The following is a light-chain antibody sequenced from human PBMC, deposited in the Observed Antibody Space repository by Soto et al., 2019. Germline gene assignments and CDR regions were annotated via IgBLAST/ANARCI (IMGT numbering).Light chain of an antibody. CDR1: ESVSSN. J-gene: IGKJ4*01. Sequence: EIGMTQSPATLSVSPGERATLSCRASESVSSNLAWSQQKPGQAPRLLIYGASTRATGIPARFSGSGSGTEFTLTISSLQSEDFALYYCQQYNNWLTFGGGTKVEIK. CDR2: GAS. V-gene: IGKV3-15*01. CDR3: QQYNNWLT.